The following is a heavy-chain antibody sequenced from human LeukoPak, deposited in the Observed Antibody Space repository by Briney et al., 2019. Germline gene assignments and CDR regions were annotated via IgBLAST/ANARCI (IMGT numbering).Heavy chain of an antibody. V-gene: IGHV3-74*01. Sequence: PGGSLRLSCAAPGFALSAYAMHWYRQTPAKGLVWVSRINSDGSSTSYADSVKGRLTISRDNAKNTLYLQMISLRAEDTAVYYCVRKRWLQSSFAYWGQGILVTVSS. D-gene: IGHD5-24*01. CDR2: INSDGSST. CDR3: VRKRWLQSSFAY. J-gene: IGHJ4*02. CDR1: GFALSAYA.